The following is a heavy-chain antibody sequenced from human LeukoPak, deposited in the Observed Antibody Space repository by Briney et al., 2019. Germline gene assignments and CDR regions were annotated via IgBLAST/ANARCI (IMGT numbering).Heavy chain of an antibody. CDR1: GYTFSSYV. J-gene: IGHJ4*02. CDR3: ARDRGGTGDFDY. D-gene: IGHD1-1*01. V-gene: IGHV1-3*01. CDR2: INVGNGDT. Sequence: ASVKVSCKASGYTFSSYVIHWVRRAPGQGLEWMGWINVGNGDTKYSQKFQGRVNIARDTSASTAYMELSSLRSEDTAVYYCARDRGGTGDFDYWGQGTLVTVSS.